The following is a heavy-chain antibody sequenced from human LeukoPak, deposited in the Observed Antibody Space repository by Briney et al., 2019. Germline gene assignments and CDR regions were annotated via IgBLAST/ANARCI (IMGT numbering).Heavy chain of an antibody. CDR3: ARRYSSGWHSSGYYYYYMDV. Sequence: SETLSLTCTVSGGSISSYYWSWIRQPPGKGLEWIGYIYYSGSTNYNPSLKSRVTISVDTSKNQFSLKLSSVTAADTAVYYCARRYSSGWHSSGYYYYYMDVWGKGTTVTVSS. D-gene: IGHD6-19*01. V-gene: IGHV4-59*12. J-gene: IGHJ6*03. CDR1: GGSISSYY. CDR2: IYYSGST.